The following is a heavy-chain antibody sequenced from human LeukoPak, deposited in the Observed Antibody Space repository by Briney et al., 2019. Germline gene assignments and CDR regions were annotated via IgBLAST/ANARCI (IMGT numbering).Heavy chain of an antibody. V-gene: IGHV1-69*13. Sequence: GASVKVSCKASGDTFSSYAISWVRQAPGQGLEWMGGIIPIFGTANYAQKFQGRVTITADESTSTAYMELSSLRSEDTAVYYCRLTGTTSNWFDPWGQGTLVTVSS. CDR2: IIPIFGTA. CDR1: GDTFSSYA. D-gene: IGHD1-7*01. J-gene: IGHJ5*02. CDR3: RLTGTTSNWFDP.